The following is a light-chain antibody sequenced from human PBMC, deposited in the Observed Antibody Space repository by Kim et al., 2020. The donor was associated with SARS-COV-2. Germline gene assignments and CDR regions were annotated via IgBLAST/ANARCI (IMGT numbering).Light chain of an antibody. CDR1: SRAVGSYNL. CDR2: EVS. CDR3: CSYAGSSTYWV. Sequence: QSITISCTGTSRAVGSYNLVSWYQQHPGKAPKLMIYEVSKRPSGVSNRFSGSKSGNTASLTISGLQAEDEADYYCCSYAGSSTYWVFGGGTQLTVL. J-gene: IGLJ3*02. V-gene: IGLV2-23*02.